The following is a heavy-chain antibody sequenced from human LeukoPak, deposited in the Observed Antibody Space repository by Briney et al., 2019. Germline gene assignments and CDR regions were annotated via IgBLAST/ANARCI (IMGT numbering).Heavy chain of an antibody. D-gene: IGHD6-13*01. CDR2: IYHSGNT. J-gene: IGHJ6*03. V-gene: IGHV4-38-2*02. Sequence: SETLSLTCTVSGYSINSGYYWGWIRQPPGKGLEWIGTIYHSGNTYYNPSLKSRVTISVDTSKNQFSLNLSSVTAADTAVYYRARADYSSSWSHDYYYMDVWGKGTTVTVSS. CDR3: ARADYSSSWSHDYYYMDV. CDR1: GYSINSGYY.